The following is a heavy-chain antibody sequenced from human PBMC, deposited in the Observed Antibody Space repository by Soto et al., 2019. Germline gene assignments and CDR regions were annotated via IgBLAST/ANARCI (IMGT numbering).Heavy chain of an antibody. J-gene: IGHJ6*02. D-gene: IGHD3-22*01. CDR3: ARGMSTHRMYYYDSSGYYGGYYGMDV. CDR1: GGSISSSSYY. V-gene: IGHV4-39*07. Sequence: SETLSLTCTVSGGSISSSSYYWGWIRQPPGKGLEWIGSIYYSGSTYYNPSLKSRVTISVDKSKNQFSLKLSSVTAADTAVYYCARGMSTHRMYYYDSSGYYGGYYGMDVWGQGTTVTVSS. CDR2: IYYSGST.